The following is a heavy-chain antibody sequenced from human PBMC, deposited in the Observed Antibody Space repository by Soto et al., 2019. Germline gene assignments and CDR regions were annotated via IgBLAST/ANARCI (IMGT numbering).Heavy chain of an antibody. D-gene: IGHD6-19*01. J-gene: IGHJ5*02. Sequence: PWRPLRLSCAASGFTFSSLAMSRVRQAPGKGLEWVSAISGSGGSTYYADSVKGRFTISRDNSKNTLYLQTNSLRAEDTAVYYCAKDASYSSGPGLYHWGQGTLVTVSS. V-gene: IGHV3-23*01. CDR2: ISGSGGST. CDR3: AKDASYSSGPGLYH. CDR1: GFTFSSLA.